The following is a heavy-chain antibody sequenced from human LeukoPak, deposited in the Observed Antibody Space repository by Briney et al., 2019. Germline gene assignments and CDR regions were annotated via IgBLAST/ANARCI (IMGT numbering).Heavy chain of an antibody. CDR3: ARAALTVSKGGDWFDP. D-gene: IGHD4-17*01. CDR1: GGSISSGSYY. V-gene: IGHV4-61*02. Sequence: SETLSLTCTVSGGSISSGSYYWSWIRQPAGKGLEWIGRIYTSGSTNYNPSLKSRVTISVDTSKNQFSLKLSSVTAADTAVYYCARAALTVSKGGDWFDPWGQGTLVTVSS. CDR2: IYTSGST. J-gene: IGHJ5*02.